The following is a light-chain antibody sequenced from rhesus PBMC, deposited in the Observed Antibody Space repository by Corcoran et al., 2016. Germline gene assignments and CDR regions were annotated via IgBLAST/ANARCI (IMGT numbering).Light chain of an antibody. Sequence: DIQMTQSPSSLSASVGDTVTITCRASQGIRNYLAWYQQKPGKAPKPLIYYASNLEGGVPSRFSGSGSWTDFTLTIRSLQPEDFAIYYFQQHNSYPRTFGQGTKVEIK. V-gene: IGKV1S14*01. J-gene: IGKJ1*01. CDR3: QQHNSYPRT. CDR2: YAS. CDR1: QGIRNY.